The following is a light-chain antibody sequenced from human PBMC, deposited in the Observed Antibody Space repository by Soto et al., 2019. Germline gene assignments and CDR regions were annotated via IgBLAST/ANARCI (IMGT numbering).Light chain of an antibody. CDR1: QSINNN. Sequence: EIVMTQSPATLSVCPGERATLSCRASQSINNNLAWYQQKPGQAPRLLVYGASTRAAGIPARFSGSGSGTEFSLTISSLQSEDFAVYYCQQYNNRPPDTFGQGTKLEIK. J-gene: IGKJ2*01. CDR2: GAS. CDR3: QQYNNRPPDT. V-gene: IGKV3-15*01.